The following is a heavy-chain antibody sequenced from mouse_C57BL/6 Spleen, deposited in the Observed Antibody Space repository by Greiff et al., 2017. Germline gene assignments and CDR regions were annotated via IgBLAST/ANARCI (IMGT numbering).Heavy chain of an antibody. V-gene: IGHV1-63*01. D-gene: IGHD2-10*01. CDR1: GYTFTNYW. J-gene: IGHJ2*01. CDR3: AREGGLPYYFDY. Sequence: VQLQESGAELVRPGTSVKMSCKASGYTFTNYWIGWAKQRPGHGLEWIGDIYPGGGYTNYNEKFKGKATLTADKSSSTAYMQFSSLTSEDSAIYYCAREGGLPYYFDYWGQGTTLTVSS. CDR2: IYPGGGYT.